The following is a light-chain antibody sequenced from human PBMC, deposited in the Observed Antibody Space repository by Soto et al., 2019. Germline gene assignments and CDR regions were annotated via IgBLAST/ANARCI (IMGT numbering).Light chain of an antibody. CDR2: GAS. V-gene: IGKV3-15*01. CDR1: QSVSSN. CDR3: QQHNNWPLT. Sequence: EILMTQSPATLSVSPGERATLSCRASQSVSSNLAWYQQKPGQAPRLLVYGASTRATGIPARFSGSGSGTQFTLTISRLQSEDFAVYYCQQHNNWPLTFGGGTKVDIK. J-gene: IGKJ4*01.